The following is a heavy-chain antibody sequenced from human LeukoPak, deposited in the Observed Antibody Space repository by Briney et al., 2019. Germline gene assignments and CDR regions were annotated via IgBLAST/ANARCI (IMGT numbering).Heavy chain of an antibody. Sequence: GGSLRLSCAASGFTFSSYAMSWVRQAPEKGLEWISTISGSDGSTYYADSVKGRFTISRDNAKNTLYLQMNSLRAEDTAVYYCARDPDYYDGSGYLDYWGQGTLVTVSS. CDR2: ISGSDGST. CDR1: GFTFSSYA. D-gene: IGHD3-22*01. V-gene: IGHV3-23*01. J-gene: IGHJ4*02. CDR3: ARDPDYYDGSGYLDY.